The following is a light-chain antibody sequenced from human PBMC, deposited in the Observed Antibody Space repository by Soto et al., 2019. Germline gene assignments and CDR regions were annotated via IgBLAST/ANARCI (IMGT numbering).Light chain of an antibody. CDR1: ERVATN. V-gene: IGKV3-15*01. Sequence: VMTQSQANLSVSPGERATLSCWASERVATNLAWYQQKPGQAPRLLISGSSTRAAGISDRFRCSGSGTEFTLTISSLRSEDSAVYYCQQSPELTFGGGTKVDI. J-gene: IGKJ4*01. CDR3: QQSPELT. CDR2: GSS.